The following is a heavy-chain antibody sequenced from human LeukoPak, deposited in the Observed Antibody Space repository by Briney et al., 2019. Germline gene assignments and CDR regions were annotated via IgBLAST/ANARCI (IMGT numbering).Heavy chain of an antibody. CDR1: AGSISSYY. D-gene: IGHD7-27*01. Sequence: SETLSLTCTVSAGSISSYYWSWIRQSPGKGLECIGYIYYSGNTNYNPSLKSRVTISVDTSKNQFSLKLSCVTAADTAVYYCARGPTGGQFDPWGQGTLVTVSS. CDR2: IYYSGNT. V-gene: IGHV4-59*01. CDR3: ARGPTGGQFDP. J-gene: IGHJ5*02.